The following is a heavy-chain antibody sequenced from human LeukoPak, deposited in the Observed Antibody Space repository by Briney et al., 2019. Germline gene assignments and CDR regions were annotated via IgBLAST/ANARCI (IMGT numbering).Heavy chain of an antibody. CDR2: INPNSGGT. CDR3: ARGNYVVYYYYMDV. V-gene: IGHV1-2*02. Sequence: ASVKVSCKASGDTFTGYYMHWVRQAPGQGLEWMGWINPNSGGTNYAQKFQGRVTMTRDTSISTAYMELSRLRSDDTAVYYCARGNYVVYYYYMDVWGKGTTVTVSS. J-gene: IGHJ6*03. D-gene: IGHD1-7*01. CDR1: GDTFTGYY.